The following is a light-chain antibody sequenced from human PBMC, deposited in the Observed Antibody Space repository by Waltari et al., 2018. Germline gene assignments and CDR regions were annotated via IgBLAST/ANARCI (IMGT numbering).Light chain of an antibody. CDR1: QSVLYSSKNKNY. Sequence: DIVMTQSPDSLAVSLGERATTNCKASQSVLYSSKNKNYLAWYQQKPGQPPKLLIYWAPTRESGVPDRFSGSGSGTDFTLTISSLQAEDVAVYYCQQYYSTPRTFGQGTKVEIK. J-gene: IGKJ1*01. V-gene: IGKV4-1*01. CDR2: WAP. CDR3: QQYYSTPRT.